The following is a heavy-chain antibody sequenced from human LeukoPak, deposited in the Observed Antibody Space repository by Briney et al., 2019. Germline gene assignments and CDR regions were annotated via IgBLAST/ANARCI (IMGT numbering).Heavy chain of an antibody. CDR1: GGSISSDY. J-gene: IGHJ6*02. V-gene: IGHV4-59*01. CDR2: MYYTGST. CDR3: VRVSVVYGMDV. Sequence: SETLSLICSVSGGSISSDYWAWIRQPPGKGLDWIGYMYYTGSTNYNPSLKSRVTISLATSKKQFSLKLSSVTAADTAVYYCVRVSVVYGMDVWGRGTTVTVSS.